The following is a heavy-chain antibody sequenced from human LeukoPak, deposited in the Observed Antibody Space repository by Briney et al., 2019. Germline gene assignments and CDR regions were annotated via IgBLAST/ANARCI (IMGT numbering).Heavy chain of an antibody. CDR3: ARPIAAAGTEGGY. V-gene: IGHV3-21*01. J-gene: IGHJ4*02. Sequence: PGGSLRLSCAASGFTLSSYSMNWVRQAPGKGLEWVSSISSSSSYIYYADSVKGRFTISRDNAKNSLYLQMNSLRAEDTAVYYCARPIAAAGTEGGYWGQGTLVTVSS. CDR2: ISSSSSYI. D-gene: IGHD6-13*01. CDR1: GFTLSSYS.